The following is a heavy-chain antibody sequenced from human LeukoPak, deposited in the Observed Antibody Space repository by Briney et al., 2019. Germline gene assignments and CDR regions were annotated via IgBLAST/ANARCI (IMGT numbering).Heavy chain of an antibody. Sequence: SETLSLTRTVSGDSVTSTTYYWTWIRRHPGQGLEWIGCIYNSGTTYYNPSLKSRVTMSVDTSKNQFSLKLSSVTAADTAAYYCARDEGRGYDILTGYYYYGMDIWGQGTTVTVSS. CDR2: IYNSGTT. CDR3: ARDEGRGYDILTGYYYYGMDI. D-gene: IGHD3-9*01. J-gene: IGHJ6*02. CDR1: GDSVTSTTYY. V-gene: IGHV4-39*07.